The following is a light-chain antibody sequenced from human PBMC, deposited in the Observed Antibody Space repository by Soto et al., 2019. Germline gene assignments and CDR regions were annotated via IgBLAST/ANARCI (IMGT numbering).Light chain of an antibody. J-gene: IGKJ1*01. CDR3: HQSNGWPRT. V-gene: IGKV3-15*01. CDR1: HNISRS. CDR2: GTS. Sequence: ELVRKQSRVTLSVKKGERATLSCRASHNISRSLAWYQQKPGQGPSLLIYGTSTRAGGVPARFSGGGSRTEFTLTISSLQSEDFAVYYCHQSNGWPRTFGQGTKVDIK.